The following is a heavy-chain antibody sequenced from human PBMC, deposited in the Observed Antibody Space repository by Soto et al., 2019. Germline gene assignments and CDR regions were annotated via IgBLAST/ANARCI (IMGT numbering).Heavy chain of an antibody. Sequence: EVQVVESGGCLIQPGGSLRLSCAASGFVVSETYMSWVRQAPGRGLQWVSFTYSGGSTYYADSVKGRFTISRDSSRNTLYLQMNSLRVEDTAVYYCARDCGGGSCYPALGAWGQGTLVTVSS. V-gene: IGHV3-53*01. D-gene: IGHD2-15*01. CDR3: ARDCGGGSCYPALGA. J-gene: IGHJ5*02. CDR1: GFVVSETY. CDR2: TYSGGST.